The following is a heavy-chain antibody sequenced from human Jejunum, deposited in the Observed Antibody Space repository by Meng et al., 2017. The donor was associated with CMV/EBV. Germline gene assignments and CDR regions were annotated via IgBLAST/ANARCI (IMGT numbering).Heavy chain of an antibody. CDR2: ISYSGNT. CDR1: GGSINSGDYC. CDR3: ARYIPDPYGMDV. J-gene: IGHJ6*02. V-gene: IGHV4-30-4*08. Sequence: TVSGGSINSGDYCWSWIRQPPGQGLEWIGYISYSGNTYYNPSLKSRVTISVDTSKNQFSLKLSSVTAADTAVYYCARYIPDPYGMDVWGQGTTVTVSS.